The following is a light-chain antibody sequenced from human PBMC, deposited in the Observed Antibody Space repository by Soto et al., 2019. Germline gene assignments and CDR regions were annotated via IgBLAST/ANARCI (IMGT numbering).Light chain of an antibody. Sequence: QSVLIQPPSASGTPGQRVTISCSGSSTDIGRNSVNWYQQVPGTAPKLLIYNSNQRPSGVSDRFSGSKSGTSASLAISGLQSEDEADYYCATWGDSLLGWVFGGGTKVTVL. CDR1: STDIGRNS. V-gene: IGLV1-44*01. CDR3: ATWGDSLLGWV. J-gene: IGLJ3*02. CDR2: NSN.